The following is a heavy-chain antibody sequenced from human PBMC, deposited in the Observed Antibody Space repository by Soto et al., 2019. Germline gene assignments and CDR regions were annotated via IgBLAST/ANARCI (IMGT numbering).Heavy chain of an antibody. CDR3: AHSLADLNYGAYEPITSFDY. CDR1: GFSLSTSGVG. CDR2: IYWDDDK. J-gene: IGHJ4*02. V-gene: IGHV2-5*02. Sequence: QITLKESGPSLVKPTQTLTLTCTFSGFSLSTSGVGVGWIRQPPGTALEWLALIYWDDDKRYSPSLKSRLTIHTDTSKNPVVLTMTNMDPVDTATYYCAHSLADLNYGAYEPITSFDYWGQGTLVTVSS. D-gene: IGHD4-17*01.